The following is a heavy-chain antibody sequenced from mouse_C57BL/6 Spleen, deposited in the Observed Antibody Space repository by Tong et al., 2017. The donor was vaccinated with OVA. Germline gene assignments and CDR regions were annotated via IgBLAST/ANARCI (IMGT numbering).Heavy chain of an antibody. V-gene: IGHV2-6-7*01. CDR1: GFSLTGYG. J-gene: IGHJ4*01. CDR2: IWGDGST. CDR3: ARGEIHYAMDY. Sequence: VQLKESGPGLVAPSQSLSITCTVSGFSLTGYGVNWVRQPPGKGLEWLGMIWGDGSTDYNSALKSRLSISKDNSKSQVFLKMNSLQTDDTARYYCARGEIHYAMDYWGQGTSVTVSS.